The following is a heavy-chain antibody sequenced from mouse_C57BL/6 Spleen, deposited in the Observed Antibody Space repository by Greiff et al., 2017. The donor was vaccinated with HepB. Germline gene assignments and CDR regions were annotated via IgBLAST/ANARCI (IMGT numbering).Heavy chain of an antibody. D-gene: IGHD1-1*01. CDR3: ARDSYYYGSSDY. CDR1: GYTFTDYY. Sequence: QVQLKQSGAELVRPGASVKLSCKASGYTFTDYYINWVKQRPGQGLEWIARIYPGSGNTYYNEKFKGKATLTAEKSSSTAYMQLSSLTSEDSAVYFCARDSYYYGSSDYWGQGTTLTVSS. V-gene: IGHV1-76*01. J-gene: IGHJ2*01. CDR2: IYPGSGNT.